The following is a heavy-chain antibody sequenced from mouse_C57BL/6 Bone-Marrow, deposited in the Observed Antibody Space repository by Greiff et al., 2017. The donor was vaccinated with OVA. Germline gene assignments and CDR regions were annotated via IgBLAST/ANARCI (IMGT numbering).Heavy chain of an antibody. CDR3: ARLGGYYD. CDR1: GYTFTSYW. Sequence: QVQLKQSGAELVKPGASVKLSCKASGYTFTSYWMQWVKQRPGQGLEWIGEIDPSDSYTNYNQKFKGKATLTVDTSSSTAYMQLSSLTSEDSAVYYCARLGGYYDWGQGTTLTVSS. V-gene: IGHV1-50*01. J-gene: IGHJ2*01. CDR2: IDPSDSYT. D-gene: IGHD2-3*01.